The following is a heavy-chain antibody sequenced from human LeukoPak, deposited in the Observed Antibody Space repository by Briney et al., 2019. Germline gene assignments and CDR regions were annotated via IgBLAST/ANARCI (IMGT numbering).Heavy chain of an antibody. J-gene: IGHJ6*02. V-gene: IGHV1-2*02. D-gene: IGHD6-6*01. CDR1: GYTFTGYY. CDR2: INPNSGGT. CDR3: LRDIAARGGYYGMDV. Sequence: GASVKVSCKASGYTFTGYYMHWVRQAPGQGLEWMGWINPNSGGTNYAQKFQGRVTMTRDTSISTAYMEPSRLRSDDTAVYYCLRDIAARGGYYGMDVWGQGTTVTVSS.